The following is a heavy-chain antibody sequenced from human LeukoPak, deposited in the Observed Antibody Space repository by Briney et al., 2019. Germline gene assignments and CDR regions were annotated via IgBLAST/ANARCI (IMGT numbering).Heavy chain of an antibody. CDR3: ARDVATIGGVDY. CDR2: ISAYNGNT. J-gene: IGHJ4*02. CDR1: GYTFTSYG. D-gene: IGHD5-12*01. V-gene: IGHV1-18*01. Sequence: ASVKVSCKAPGYTFTSYGISWVRQAPGQGLEWMGWISAYNGNTNYARKLQGRVTMTTDTSTSTAYMELRSLRSDDTAVYYCARDVATIGGVDYWGQGTLVTVSS.